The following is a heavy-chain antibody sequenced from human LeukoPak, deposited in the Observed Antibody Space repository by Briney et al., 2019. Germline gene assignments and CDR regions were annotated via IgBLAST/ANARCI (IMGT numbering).Heavy chain of an antibody. J-gene: IGHJ2*01. V-gene: IGHV3-30*04. CDR1: GFTFSSYS. CDR2: ISYDGSNK. Sequence: GGSLRLSCAASGFTFSSYSMHWVRQAPGKGLEWLAVISYDGSNKFYADSVKGRFTISRDNSKNTLYLQMNSLRAEDTAVYYCAKTGTTMSRNWYFDLWGRGTLVTVSS. CDR3: AKTGTTMSRNWYFDL. D-gene: IGHD1-7*01.